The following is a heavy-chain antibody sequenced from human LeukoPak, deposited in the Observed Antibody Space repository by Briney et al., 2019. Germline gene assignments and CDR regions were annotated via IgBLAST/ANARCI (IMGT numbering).Heavy chain of an antibody. CDR1: GFTFNNFG. D-gene: IGHD4-23*01. CDR3: AKDLHGGYSSDY. Sequence: GESLKISCAASGFTFNNFGMHWVRQAPGKGLEWVSFIGYEGVHKYYADSVKGRFTISKDNSKATLYLQMNSLRPEDTAVYYCAKDLHGGYSSDYWGQGTLVTVFS. J-gene: IGHJ4*02. V-gene: IGHV3-30*02. CDR2: IGYEGVHK.